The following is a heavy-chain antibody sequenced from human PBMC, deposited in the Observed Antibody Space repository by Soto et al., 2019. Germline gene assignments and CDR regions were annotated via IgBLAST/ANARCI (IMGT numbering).Heavy chain of an antibody. D-gene: IGHD1-7*01. Sequence: GGSLRLSCAASGFTFSSYAMSWVRQAPGKGLEWVSAIGGSGGSKYYADSVKGRFTISRDNSKNTLYLQMNSLRAEDTAVYYCAMAGGTRRNWFDPWGQGTLVTVSS. CDR1: GFTFSSYA. CDR2: IGGSGGSK. CDR3: AMAGGTRRNWFDP. V-gene: IGHV3-23*01. J-gene: IGHJ5*02.